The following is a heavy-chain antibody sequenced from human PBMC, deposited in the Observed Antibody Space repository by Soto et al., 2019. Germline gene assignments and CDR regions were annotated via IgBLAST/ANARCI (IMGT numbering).Heavy chain of an antibody. Sequence: SETLXLTFTVSGGSISSSSYYWGWIRQPPGKGLEWIGSIYYSGSTYYNPSLKSRVTISVDTSKNQFSLKLSSVTAADTAVYYCARRGSGSYSDYWGQGTLVTVLL. J-gene: IGHJ4*02. V-gene: IGHV4-39*01. CDR2: IYYSGST. CDR3: ARRGSGSYSDY. D-gene: IGHD3-10*01. CDR1: GGSISSSSYY.